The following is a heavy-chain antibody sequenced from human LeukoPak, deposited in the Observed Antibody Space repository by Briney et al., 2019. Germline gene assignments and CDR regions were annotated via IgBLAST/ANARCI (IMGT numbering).Heavy chain of an antibody. Sequence: GGSLRLSCAASGFTVSSNYMSWVRQAPGKGLEWVSVIYSGGSTYYADSVKSRFTISRDNSKNTLYLQMNSLRAEDTAVYYCARDLATLRDYWGQGTLVTVSS. V-gene: IGHV3-53*01. CDR3: ARDLATLRDY. CDR1: GFTVSSNY. CDR2: IYSGGST. J-gene: IGHJ4*02.